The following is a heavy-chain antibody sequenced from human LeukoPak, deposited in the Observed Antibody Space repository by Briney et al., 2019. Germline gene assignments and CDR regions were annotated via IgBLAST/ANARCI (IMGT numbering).Heavy chain of an antibody. J-gene: IGHJ4*02. CDR3: ARQAGGTSGPFDY. Sequence: KTSETLSLTCTVSGGSISSSYCSWIRQPPGKGLEWIGYIYHSESTNYNPSLKSRVTISVDTPKNQFSLKLSSVTAADTAVYYCARQAGGTSGPFDYWGQGTLVTVSS. CDR2: IYHSEST. CDR1: GGSISSSY. V-gene: IGHV4-59*08. D-gene: IGHD4-23*01.